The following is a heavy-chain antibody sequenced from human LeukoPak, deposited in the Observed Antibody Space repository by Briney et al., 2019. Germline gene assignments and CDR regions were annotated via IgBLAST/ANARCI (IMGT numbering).Heavy chain of an antibody. D-gene: IGHD5-12*01. CDR3: ARVISQATSYFDY. CDR2: INPNSGGT. V-gene: IGHV1-2*02. Sequence: GASVTVSCKASGYTFTGYYMHWVRQAPGQGLEWMGWINPNSGGTNYAQKFQGRVTMTRDTSISTAYMELSRLRSDDTAVYYCARVISQATSYFDYWGQGTLVTVSS. J-gene: IGHJ4*02. CDR1: GYTFTGYY.